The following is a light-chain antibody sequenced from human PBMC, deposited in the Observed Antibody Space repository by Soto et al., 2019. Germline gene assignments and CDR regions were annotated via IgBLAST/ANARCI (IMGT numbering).Light chain of an antibody. CDR2: GAS. J-gene: IGKJ1*01. Sequence: EIVMTQSPATLSLSPVETATLSCRASQYVSNKVAWYQQKPGQAPSLLIHGASRLQSGVPSRFSGSGSGTEFTLTISSLQPDDFATYYCQHYNSYSEAFGQGTKV. V-gene: IGKV3-15*01. CDR3: QHYNSYSEA. CDR1: QYVSNK.